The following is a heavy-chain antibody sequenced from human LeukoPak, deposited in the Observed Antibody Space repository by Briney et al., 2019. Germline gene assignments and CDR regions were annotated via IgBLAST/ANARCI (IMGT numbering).Heavy chain of an antibody. CDR3: ARLYCSSTSCDPGS. Sequence: ASVKVSCKASGYTFTGYYMHWVRQAPGQGLEWMGRINPNSGGTNYAQKFQGRVTMTRDTSISTAYMELSRLRSDDTAVYYCARLYCSSTSCDPGSWGQGTLVTVSS. D-gene: IGHD2-2*01. CDR2: INPNSGGT. CDR1: GYTFTGYY. V-gene: IGHV1-2*06. J-gene: IGHJ4*02.